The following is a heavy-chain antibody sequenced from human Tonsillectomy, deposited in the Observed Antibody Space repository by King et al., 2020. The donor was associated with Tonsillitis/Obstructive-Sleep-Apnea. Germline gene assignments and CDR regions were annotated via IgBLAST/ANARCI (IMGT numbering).Heavy chain of an antibody. CDR2: ISAYDFKT. J-gene: IGHJ4*02. CDR1: GYTFTTYG. Sequence: VQLVESGAEVKKPGASVKVSCKASGYTFTTYGISWVRQDPGQGLEWMGWISAYDFKTNYAQKFQDRFTMTIDTSTSTAYMEMRSLRSDDTAVYYCAREGQLYNYGNRGYHYGGIDFWGQGTLVTVSS. CDR3: AREGQLYNYGNRGYHYGGIDF. V-gene: IGHV1-18*01. D-gene: IGHD1-20*01.